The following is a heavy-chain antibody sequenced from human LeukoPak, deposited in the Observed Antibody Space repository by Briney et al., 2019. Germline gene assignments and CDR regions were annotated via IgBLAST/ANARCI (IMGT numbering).Heavy chain of an antibody. V-gene: IGHV4-34*01. CDR2: INHSGST. J-gene: IGHJ4*02. CDR3: ARVRDPIAYYFDY. Sequence: SGTLSLTCAVYGGSFSGYYWSWIRQPPGKGLEWIGEINHSGSTNYNPSLKSRVTISVDTSKNQFSLKLSSVTAADTAVYYCARVRDPIAYYFDYWGQGTLVTVSS. CDR1: GGSFSGYY. D-gene: IGHD2-21*01.